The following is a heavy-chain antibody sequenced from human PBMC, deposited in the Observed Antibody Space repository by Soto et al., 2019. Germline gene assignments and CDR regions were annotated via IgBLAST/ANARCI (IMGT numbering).Heavy chain of an antibody. D-gene: IGHD3-22*01. CDR2: ISGSGGST. Sequence: GGSLRLSCAASGFTFSSYAISWVRQAPGKELEWVSAISGSGGSTYYADSVKGRFTISRDNSKNTLYLQMNSLRAEDTAVYYCARDNSLYITMIVVVTMGAFDIWGQGTMVTVSS. J-gene: IGHJ3*02. V-gene: IGHV3-23*01. CDR1: GFTFSSYA. CDR3: ARDNSLYITMIVVVTMGAFDI.